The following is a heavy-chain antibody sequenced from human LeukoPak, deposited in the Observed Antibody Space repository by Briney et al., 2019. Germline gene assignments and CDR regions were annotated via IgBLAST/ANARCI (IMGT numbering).Heavy chain of an antibody. CDR1: GFTFSSYW. V-gene: IGHV3-7*01. CDR2: IKQDGSEK. J-gene: IGHJ5*02. CDR3: AKLSKLNYVGSVYLKS. Sequence: GGSLRLSCAASGFTFSSYWMSWVRQAPGKGLEWVANIKQDGSEKYYVDSVKGRFTISRDNAKNSLYLQMNSLRAEDTAVYYCAKLSKLNYVGSVYLKSWGKETLSPSPQ. D-gene: IGHD3-22*01.